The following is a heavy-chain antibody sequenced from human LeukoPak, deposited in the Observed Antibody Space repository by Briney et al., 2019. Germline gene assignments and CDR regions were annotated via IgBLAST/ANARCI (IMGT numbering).Heavy chain of an antibody. V-gene: IGHV1-2*02. CDR2: INPNSGGT. CDR1: GGTFSSYA. D-gene: IGHD6-13*01. Sequence: ASVKVSCKASGGTFSSYAISWVRQAPGQGLEWMGWINPNSGGTNYAQKFQGRVTMTRDTSISTAYMELSRLRSDDTAVYYCARDLAAAGLQPFDYWGQGTLVTVSS. CDR3: ARDLAAAGLQPFDY. J-gene: IGHJ4*02.